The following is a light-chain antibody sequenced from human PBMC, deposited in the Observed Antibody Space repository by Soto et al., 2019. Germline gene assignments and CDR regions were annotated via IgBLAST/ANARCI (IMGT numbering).Light chain of an antibody. CDR3: QQTYSDIS. J-gene: IGKJ4*01. CDR1: RTINTY. V-gene: IGKV1-39*01. Sequence: DVLMTQSPSSLSASVGDTITITCRASRTINTYLNWFQQKRGEPPRLLIYGASTLHDGVPSRFSGSGSGADFTLTISGLQPEDFASYHCQQTYSDISFGGGTKVDIK. CDR2: GAS.